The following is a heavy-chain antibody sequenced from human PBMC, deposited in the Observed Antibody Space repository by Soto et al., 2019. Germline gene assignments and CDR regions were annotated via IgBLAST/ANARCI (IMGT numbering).Heavy chain of an antibody. CDR2: INPNSGGT. D-gene: IGHD1-26*01. CDR3: ARAPRQLQSLGY. J-gene: IGHJ4*02. CDR1: GYTFTGYY. V-gene: IGHV1-2*02. Sequence: ASVEVSCKXSGYTFTGYYMHWVRQAPGQGLEWMGWINPNSGGTNYAQKFQGRVTMTRDTSISTAYMELSRLRSDDTAVYYCARAPRQLQSLGYWGQGTLVTVSS.